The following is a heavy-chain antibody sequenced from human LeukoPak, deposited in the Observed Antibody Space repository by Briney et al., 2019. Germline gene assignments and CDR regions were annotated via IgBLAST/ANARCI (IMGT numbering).Heavy chain of an antibody. Sequence: MPSETLSLTCAVYGGSFSGYHWSWIRHPPGKGLEWIGQINHSGSTTNNPSLKSRVTISVDTSKTQFSVKLSSVTAADTAVYYCARGRPVLLWFGEPSNWFDPWGQGTLVTVSS. CDR3: ARGRPVLLWFGEPSNWFDP. J-gene: IGHJ5*02. CDR2: INHSGST. D-gene: IGHD3-10*01. CDR1: GGSFSGYH. V-gene: IGHV4-34*01.